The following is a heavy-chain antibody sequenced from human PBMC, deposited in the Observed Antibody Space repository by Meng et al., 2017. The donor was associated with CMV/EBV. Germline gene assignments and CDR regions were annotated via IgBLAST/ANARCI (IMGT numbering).Heavy chain of an antibody. CDR1: GFTFSDYY. CDR3: VRHLAAIFGVDAFDI. D-gene: IGHD3-3*01. CDR2: ISSSGSTI. Sequence: GESLKISCAASGFTFSDYYMSWIRQAPGKGLEWVSYISSSGSTIYYADSVKGRFTISRDNAKNSLYLQMNSLRAEDTAVYYCVRHLAAIFGVDAFDIWGQGTMVTVSS. J-gene: IGHJ3*02. V-gene: IGHV3-11*01.